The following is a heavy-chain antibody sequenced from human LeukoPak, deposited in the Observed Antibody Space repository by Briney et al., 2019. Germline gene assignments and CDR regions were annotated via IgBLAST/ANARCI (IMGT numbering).Heavy chain of an antibody. CDR2: ISGSGGST. V-gene: IGHV3-23*01. D-gene: IGHD3-3*01. CDR1: GFTFSSYA. CDR3: AKSPYDFWSGPDFDY. J-gene: IGHJ4*02. Sequence: GGSLRLSCAASGFTFSSYAMSWVRQAPGKGLEWVSAISGSGGSTYYADSVKGRFTISRDNSKNTLYLQMNSLRAEDTAVYYCAKSPYDFWSGPDFDYWGQGTLVTVSS.